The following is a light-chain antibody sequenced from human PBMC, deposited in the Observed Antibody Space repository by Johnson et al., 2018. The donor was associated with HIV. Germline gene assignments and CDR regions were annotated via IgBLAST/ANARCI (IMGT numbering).Light chain of an antibody. CDR2: DND. Sequence: QSVLTQPPSVSAAPGQKVTISCSGSSSNIGNNYVSWYQHLPGTAPELLIDDNDQRPTGIPDRFSASKSGTSANLNITGLHPGVGADSYCGPWDNSLFTDGVLGAGTKVIVL. CDR1: SSNIGNNY. V-gene: IGLV1-51*01. CDR3: GPWDNSLFTDGV. J-gene: IGLJ1*01.